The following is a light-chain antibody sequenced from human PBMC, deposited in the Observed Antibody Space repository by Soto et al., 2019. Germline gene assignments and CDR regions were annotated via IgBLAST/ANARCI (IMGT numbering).Light chain of an antibody. V-gene: IGKV3-20*01. CDR2: AAS. Sequence: EIALTQSPGTLSLSPGEGATLSCRASQGVDSKHLAWYQQKPGQAPRLLIYAASSRATGIPDRFSGSGSGTDFTLSISRLETVDFAVYYCQQYGNSPGISFGQGTRLEIK. J-gene: IGKJ5*01. CDR3: QQYGNSPGIS. CDR1: QGVDSKH.